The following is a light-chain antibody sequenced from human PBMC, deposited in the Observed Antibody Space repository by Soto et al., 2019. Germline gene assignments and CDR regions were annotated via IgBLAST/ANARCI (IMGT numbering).Light chain of an antibody. CDR2: GAS. V-gene: IGKV3-15*01. J-gene: IGKJ1*01. CDR3: QQYNNWPPTWT. Sequence: EIVMTQSPATLSVSRLGVGTLAVMASQSVGTNLAWYQQKPGQAPRLLIFGASTRATGIPARFSGSGSGTEFTLTISILQSEDFAIYYCQQYNNWPPTWTFGQGTKVDIK. CDR1: QSVGTN.